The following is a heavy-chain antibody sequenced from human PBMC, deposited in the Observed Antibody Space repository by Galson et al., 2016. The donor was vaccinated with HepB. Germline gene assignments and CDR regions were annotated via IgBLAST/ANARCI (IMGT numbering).Heavy chain of an antibody. CDR1: GYNFNRFW. CDR2: IYPFDSDT. CDR3: ARDLGYCKGSTCYSEDYFDY. Sequence: QSGAEVKKPGESLKISCKASGYNFNRFWIGWVRQMPGKGLEYMGIIYPFDSDTRYNPSFQGQVTISVDKSISTAYLQWSSLKASETAMYYCARDLGYCKGSTCYSEDYFDYWGQGTLVTVSS. D-gene: IGHD2-15*01. V-gene: IGHV5-51*01. J-gene: IGHJ4*02.